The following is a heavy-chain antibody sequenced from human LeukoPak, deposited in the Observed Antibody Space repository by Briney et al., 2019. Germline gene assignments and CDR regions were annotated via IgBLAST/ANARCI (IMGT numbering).Heavy chain of an antibody. CDR2: IIPIFGTA. D-gene: IGHD3-22*01. CDR1: GGTFSSYA. Sequence: ASVKVSCKASGGTFSSYAISWVRQAPGQGLEWMGGIIPIFGTANCAQKFQGRVTITADESTSTAYMELSSLRSEDTAVYYCARVSYYYDSSGYSHAFDIWGQGTMVTVSS. CDR3: ARVSYYYDSSGYSHAFDI. J-gene: IGHJ3*02. V-gene: IGHV1-69*13.